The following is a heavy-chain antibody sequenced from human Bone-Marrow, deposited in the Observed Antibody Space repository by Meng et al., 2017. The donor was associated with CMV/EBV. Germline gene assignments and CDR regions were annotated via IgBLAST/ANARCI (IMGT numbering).Heavy chain of an antibody. CDR3: ARRPAAVAGRSPFDY. CDR1: GGSISSSSYY. Sequence: SETLSLTCTVSGGSISSSSYYWGWIRQPPGKGLEWIGNIYYSGSTYYNPSLKSRVTISVDTSKNQFSLKLSSVTAADTAVYFCARRPAAVAGRSPFDYWGQGTLVTVSS. J-gene: IGHJ4*02. CDR2: IYYSGST. D-gene: IGHD6-19*01. V-gene: IGHV4-39*01.